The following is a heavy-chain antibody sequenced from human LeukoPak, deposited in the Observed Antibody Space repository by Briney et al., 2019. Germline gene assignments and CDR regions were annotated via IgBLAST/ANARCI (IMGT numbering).Heavy chain of an antibody. J-gene: IGHJ4*02. D-gene: IGHD3-9*01. CDR1: GGSISSGDYY. CDR2: IYHSGST. V-gene: IGHV4-30-2*01. CDR3: ARGSLKGDILTGYYYFDY. Sequence: SETLSLTCTVSGGSISSGDYYWSWIRQPPGKGLEWIGYIYHSGSTYYNPSLKSRVTISVDRSKNQFSLKLSSVTAADTAVYYCARGSLKGDILTGYYYFDYWGQGTLVTVSS.